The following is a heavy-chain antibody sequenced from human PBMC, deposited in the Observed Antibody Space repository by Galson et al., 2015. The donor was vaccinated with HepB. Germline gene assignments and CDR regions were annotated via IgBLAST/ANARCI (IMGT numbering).Heavy chain of an antibody. J-gene: IGHJ5*02. CDR1: GFNFDDYA. V-gene: IGHV3-9*01. Sequence: SLRLSCAGSGFNFDDYAMHWVRQIPGKGLEWVPGINCNSARVDYAGSVKGRFTISRDKNSLFLQMNSLRPEDTALYYCAKEDGGFNFDPWGQGTLVTVSS. CDR2: INCNSARV. CDR3: AKEDGGFNFDP. D-gene: IGHD2-15*01.